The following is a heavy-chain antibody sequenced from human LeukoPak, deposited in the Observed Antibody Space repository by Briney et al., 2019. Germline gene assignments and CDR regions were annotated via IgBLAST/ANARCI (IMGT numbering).Heavy chain of an antibody. CDR3: AKDRGRYCSGGSCYSLDY. J-gene: IGHJ4*02. V-gene: IGHV3-30*18. CDR2: ISYDGSNK. Sequence: GRSLRLSCGASGFTFSSYGMHWVRQAPGKGLEWVAVISYDGSNKYYADSVKGRFTISRDNSKNTLYLQMNSLRAEDTAVYYCAKDRGRYCSGGSCYSLDYWGQGTLVTVSS. D-gene: IGHD2-15*01. CDR1: GFTFSSYG.